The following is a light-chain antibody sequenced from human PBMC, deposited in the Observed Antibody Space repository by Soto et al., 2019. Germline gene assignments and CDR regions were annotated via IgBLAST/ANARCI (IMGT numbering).Light chain of an antibody. J-gene: IGKJ1*01. V-gene: IGKV3-20*01. CDR1: QSVSSSY. CDR2: GAS. CDR3: QQYGSSPPT. Sequence: EIVLTQSPGTLSLSPGERATLSCRASQSVSSSYLAWYQQKPGQAPRLLIYGASSRATGIPDRFSGSGSGTDFAVTISRLEPEDFAVYYCQQYGSSPPTFGQQTKVEIK.